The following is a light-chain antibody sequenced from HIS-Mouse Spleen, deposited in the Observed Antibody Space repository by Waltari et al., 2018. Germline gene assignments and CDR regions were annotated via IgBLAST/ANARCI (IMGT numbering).Light chain of an antibody. J-gene: IGLJ2*01. CDR3: CSYAGSSTVV. CDR1: SRYVGSYNL. CDR2: EGS. V-gene: IGLV2-23*01. Sequence: QSALTQPASVSGSPGQSITISCPGTSRYVGSYNLLTWYQQHPGKAPKLMIYEGSKRPSGVSNRFSGSKSGNTASLTISGLQAEDEADYYCCSYAGSSTVVFGGGTKLTVL.